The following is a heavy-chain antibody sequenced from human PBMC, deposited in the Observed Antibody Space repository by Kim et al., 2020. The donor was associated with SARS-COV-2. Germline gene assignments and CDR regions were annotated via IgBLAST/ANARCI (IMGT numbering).Heavy chain of an antibody. CDR3: AKESPYGDSDAFDI. D-gene: IGHD4-17*01. V-gene: IGHV3-30*02. Sequence: ASVKGRFTISRDNSKNTLYLLMNSLRAEETAVYYCAKESPYGDSDAFDIWGRGTMVTVAS. J-gene: IGHJ3*02.